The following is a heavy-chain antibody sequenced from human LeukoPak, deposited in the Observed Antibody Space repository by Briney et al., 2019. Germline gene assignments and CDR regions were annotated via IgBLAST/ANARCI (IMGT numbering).Heavy chain of an antibody. D-gene: IGHD5-18*01. CDR2: ISHDGNNK. V-gene: IGHV3-30-3*01. CDR3: AREGVYSNGPFDY. CDR1: GFTFSSYA. Sequence: PGRSLRLSCAASGFTFSSYAMHWVRQAPGKGLEWVAVISHDGNNKYNADSVKGRFTISRDNSKNTLYLQTNSLRAEDTAVYYCAREGVYSNGPFDYWGQGTRVTVSS. J-gene: IGHJ4*02.